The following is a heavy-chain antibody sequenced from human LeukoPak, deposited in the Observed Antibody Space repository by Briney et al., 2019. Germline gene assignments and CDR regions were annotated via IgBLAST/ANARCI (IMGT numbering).Heavy chain of an antibody. D-gene: IGHD6-13*01. J-gene: IGHJ4*02. CDR3: ARGMGSSWYYFDY. V-gene: IGHV3-21*01. CDR1: GFTFSSYS. CDR2: ISSTSTYI. Sequence: GGSLRLSCAASGFTFSSYSMNWVRQAPGKGLEWVSSISSTSTYIYYADSVKGRFTISRDNAKKSLYLQMNSLRAEDTAVYYCARGMGSSWYYFDYWGQGTLVTVSS.